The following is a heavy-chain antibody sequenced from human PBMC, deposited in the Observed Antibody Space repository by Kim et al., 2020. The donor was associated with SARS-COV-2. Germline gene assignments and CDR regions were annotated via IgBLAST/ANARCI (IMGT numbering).Heavy chain of an antibody. J-gene: IGHJ6*02. D-gene: IGHD6-6*01. CDR1: GCSLTSYC. CDR2: IAPRDSYT. CDR3: ATPGIAARRNYYYGMDV. V-gene: IGHV5-10-1*01. Sequence: GESLKISCKGSGCSLTSYCSGWVCALPGPGLEWMGRIAPRDSYTNYSPSFQGHVTISADKSISTAYLQWSSLKASATAMYYCATPGIAARRNYYYGMDVWGQGTTVTVSS.